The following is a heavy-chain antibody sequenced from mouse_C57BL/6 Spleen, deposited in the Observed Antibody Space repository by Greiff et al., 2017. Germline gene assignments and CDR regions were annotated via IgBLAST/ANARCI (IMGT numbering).Heavy chain of an antibody. CDR2: IYPGSGST. CDR3: ARRLTGLPWFAY. J-gene: IGHJ3*01. D-gene: IGHD4-1*01. CDR1: GYTFTSYW. V-gene: IGHV1-55*01. Sequence: QVQLQQPGAELVKPGASVKMSCKASGYTFTSYWITWVKQRPGQGLEWIGDIYPGSGSTNYNEKFKSKATLTVETSSSTAYMQLSSLTSEDSAVYYCARRLTGLPWFAYWGQGTLVTVSA.